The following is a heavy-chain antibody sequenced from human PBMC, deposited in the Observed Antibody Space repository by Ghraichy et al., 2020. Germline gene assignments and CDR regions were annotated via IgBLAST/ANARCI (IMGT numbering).Heavy chain of an antibody. Sequence: GSLRLSCAASGFTFSSYWMSWVRQAPGKGLEWVANIKQDGSEKYYVDSVKGRFTISRDNAKNSLYLQMNSLRAEDTAVYYCARDHNGLRLGESDYWGQGTLVTVSS. J-gene: IGHJ4*02. D-gene: IGHD3-16*01. CDR2: IKQDGSEK. CDR3: ARDHNGLRLGESDY. CDR1: GFTFSSYW. V-gene: IGHV3-7*03.